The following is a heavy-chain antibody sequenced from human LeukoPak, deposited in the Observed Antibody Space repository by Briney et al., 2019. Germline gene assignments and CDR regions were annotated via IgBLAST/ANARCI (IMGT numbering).Heavy chain of an antibody. CDR2: ITSSSSYI. V-gene: IGHV3-21*01. CDR1: GFTFNNYN. D-gene: IGHD6-19*01. Sequence: GGSLRLSCAASGFTFNNYNMNWVRQAPGKAMEWVSSITSSSSYIFYADSVKGRFTISRDNAKNTLYLQMNSLRAEDTAVYYCATLISGWSLYWGQGTLVTVSS. CDR3: ATLISGWSLY. J-gene: IGHJ4*02.